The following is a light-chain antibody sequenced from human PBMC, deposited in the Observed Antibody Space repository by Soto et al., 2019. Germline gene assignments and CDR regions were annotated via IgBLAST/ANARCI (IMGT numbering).Light chain of an antibody. CDR2: GAT. J-gene: IGKJ2*01. CDR3: EQCYSTPYT. V-gene: IGKV1-39*01. CDR1: QTVESY. Sequence: DIQMTQSPSSLSASIGDRVTITCRASQTVESYLNWYQHKPGKAPQLLISGATTLRGGVPSRFSGSASGPDFTLTISSLQPEYVATYYCEQCYSTPYTVGQGTKL.